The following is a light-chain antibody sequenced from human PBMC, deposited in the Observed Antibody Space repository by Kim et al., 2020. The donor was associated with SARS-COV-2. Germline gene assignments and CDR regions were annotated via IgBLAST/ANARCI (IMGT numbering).Light chain of an antibody. J-gene: IGKJ1*01. Sequence: SPGARATLTCRASQSVSSSHIAWYQQKPGQAPRLRTYGASSRATGIPDRCSGSGSGIDFTLTISRLGPEDFAVYYCQQYGSSPPTFGQGTKVEIK. CDR3: QQYGSSPPT. V-gene: IGKV3-20*01. CDR2: GAS. CDR1: QSVSSSH.